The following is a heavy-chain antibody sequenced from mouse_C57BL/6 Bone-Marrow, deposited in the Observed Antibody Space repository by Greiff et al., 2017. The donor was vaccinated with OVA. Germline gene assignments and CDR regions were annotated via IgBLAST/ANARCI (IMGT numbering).Heavy chain of an antibody. J-gene: IGHJ2*01. CDR3: TRGYYVDF. Sequence: QVQLKESGAELARPGASVKMSCKASGYTFTSYTIHWVKQRPGQGLEWIGYIDPTNDYTNYNQKFKGKATVTADKSSSTAYMQLSSLTSEDSAVYYCTRGYYVDFGGQGTAIMVSS. V-gene: IGHV1-4*01. CDR2: IDPTNDYT. CDR1: GYTFTSYT.